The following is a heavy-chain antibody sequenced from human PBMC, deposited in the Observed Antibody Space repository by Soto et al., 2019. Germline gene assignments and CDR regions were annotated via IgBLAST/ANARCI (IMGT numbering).Heavy chain of an antibody. CDR1: GRTLTELS. CDR2: FDPEDGET. D-gene: IGHD1-1*01. J-gene: IGHJ4*02. V-gene: IGHV1-24*01. Sequence: QVQLLQSGAEVKKPGASVKVSCKVSGRTLTELSMHWVRQAPGRGLEWMGGFDPEDGETIFAQKFQGRVTMTEDTSTDSTYMELTSLRSEDTAVYYCAAGGTRWLHSPFDYWGQGTLVTISS. CDR3: AAGGTRWLHSPFDY.